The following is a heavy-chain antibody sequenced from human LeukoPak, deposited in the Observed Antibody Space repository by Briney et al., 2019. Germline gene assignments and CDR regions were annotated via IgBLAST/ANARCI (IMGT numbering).Heavy chain of an antibody. D-gene: IGHD3-3*01. CDR1: GFTFSSYW. V-gene: IGHV3-30*18. CDR3: AKVPYYGDFYYYGVDV. J-gene: IGHJ6*02. Sequence: GGSLRLSCAASGFTFSSYWMSWVRQAPGKGLEWVALISYDGSNEYYADSVKGRFTISRVNSKNALYLQMNSLRAGDTAVYYCAKVPYYGDFYYYGVDVWGQGATVTVSS. CDR2: ISYDGSNE.